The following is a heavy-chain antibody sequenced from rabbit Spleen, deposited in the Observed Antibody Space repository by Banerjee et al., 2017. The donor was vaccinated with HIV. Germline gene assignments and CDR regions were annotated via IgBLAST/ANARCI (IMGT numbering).Heavy chain of an antibody. CDR3: AREGSGQVFFNL. Sequence: QLEESGGALVKPEGSLTLTCTGSGFSVSSYYMSWVRQAPGKGLEWIGYIDPVFGVTYYASWVNGRFSISRENTQNTVYLQLNSLTAADTATYFCAREGSGQVFFNLWGQGTLVTVS. J-gene: IGHJ4*01. D-gene: IGHD4-1*01. CDR2: IDPVFGVT. CDR1: GFSVSSYY. V-gene: IGHV1S7*01.